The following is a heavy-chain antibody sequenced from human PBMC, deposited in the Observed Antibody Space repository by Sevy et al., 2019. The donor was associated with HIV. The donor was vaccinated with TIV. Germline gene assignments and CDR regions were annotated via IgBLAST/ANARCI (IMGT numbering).Heavy chain of an antibody. J-gene: IGHJ6*02. D-gene: IGHD2-2*01. V-gene: IGHV4-39*01. CDR2: IYNSGST. CDR1: GGFVTSTSYY. CDR3: ARRYCSSTSCYVPGYYGMDV. Sequence: SETLSLTCTVSGGFVTSTSYYWAWIRQSPGKGLEWIGSIYNSGSTYYNPSLKSRVTISVHTSKNQFSLQLGSVTAADTAVYYCARRYCSSTSCYVPGYYGMDVWGQGTTVTVSS.